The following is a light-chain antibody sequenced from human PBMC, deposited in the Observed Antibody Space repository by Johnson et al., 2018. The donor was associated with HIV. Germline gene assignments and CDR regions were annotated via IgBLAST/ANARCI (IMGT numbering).Light chain of an antibody. Sequence: QPVLTQPPSVSAAPGQKVTISCSGSSSNIGKNHVSWYQQFPGPAPKLLVYEDDTRPSDIPDRFSGSKSGTSATLGITGLQPGDAADYYSGTLASNLRVDVVSGTGTKVTVL. CDR1: SSNIGKNH. J-gene: IGLJ1*01. CDR3: GTLASNLRVDVV. CDR2: EDD. V-gene: IGLV1-51*02.